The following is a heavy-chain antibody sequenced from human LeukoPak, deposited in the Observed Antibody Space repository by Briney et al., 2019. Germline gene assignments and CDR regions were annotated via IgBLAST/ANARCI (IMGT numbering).Heavy chain of an antibody. CDR3: PRSPSSGVFDY. Sequence: SETLSLTCTVSGGSISGYYWSWIRQPPGKGLEWIGYVHYTGSTDYNPSPKSRVTISVDTSKNQFSLRLSSVTAADTAVYYCPRSPSSGVFDYWGQGTLVTVSS. CDR1: GGSISGYY. CDR2: VHYTGST. J-gene: IGHJ4*02. D-gene: IGHD3-22*01. V-gene: IGHV4-59*01.